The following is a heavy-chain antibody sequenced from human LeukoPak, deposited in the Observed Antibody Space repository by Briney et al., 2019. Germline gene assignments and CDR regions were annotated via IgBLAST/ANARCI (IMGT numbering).Heavy chain of an antibody. V-gene: IGHV1-46*01. CDR1: GNTFTSYY. D-gene: IGHD1-26*01. Sequence: ASVKVSCKASGNTFTSYYMHWVRQAPGQGLEWMGIINPSGGSTSYAQKFQGRVTMTRDTSTSTVYMELSSLRSEDTAVYYCARDSIVVAEYFQHWGQGTLVTVSS. J-gene: IGHJ1*01. CDR2: INPSGGST. CDR3: ARDSIVVAEYFQH.